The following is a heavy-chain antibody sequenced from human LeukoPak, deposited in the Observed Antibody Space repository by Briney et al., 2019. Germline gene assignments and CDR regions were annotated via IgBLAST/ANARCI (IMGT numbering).Heavy chain of an antibody. V-gene: IGHV4-59*01. CDR1: GGSISSYY. CDR3: ARGVGSYVYFDY. D-gene: IGHD3-16*01. J-gene: IGHJ4*02. Sequence: SETLSLTRTVSGGSISSYYWSWIRQPPGKGLEWIGYIYYSGSTNYNPSLKSRVTISVDTSKNQFSLKLSSVTAADTAVYYCARGVGSYVYFDYWGQGTLVTVSS. CDR2: IYYSGST.